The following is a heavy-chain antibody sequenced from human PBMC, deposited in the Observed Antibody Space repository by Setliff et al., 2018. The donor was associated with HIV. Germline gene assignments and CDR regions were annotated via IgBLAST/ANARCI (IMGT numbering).Heavy chain of an antibody. Sequence: GGSLRLSCAASGFTFSSYWMSWVRQAPGKGLEWVANIKQDGSEKNYVDSVKGRFTISRDNAKNSLYLQMNSLRAEDTAVYYCARAYYDSVWGSHRYRFYYFDYWGQGSLVTVSS. J-gene: IGHJ4*02. CDR2: IKQDGSEK. CDR1: GFTFSSYW. CDR3: ARAYYDSVWGSHRYRFYYFDY. V-gene: IGHV3-7*03. D-gene: IGHD3-16*02.